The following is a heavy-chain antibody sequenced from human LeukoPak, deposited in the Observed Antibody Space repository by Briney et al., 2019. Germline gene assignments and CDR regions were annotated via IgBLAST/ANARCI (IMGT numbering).Heavy chain of an antibody. CDR3: ARGYYGSGSYFHYFDY. D-gene: IGHD3-10*01. J-gene: IGHJ4*02. Sequence: GGSLRLSCAASGFTFYVYGMSWVPHGPGTGLGWVSGLNWNGGSTGYADSVKGRFTISRDNAKNSLYLQMNSLRAEDTALYYCARGYYGSGSYFHYFDYWGQGTLVTVSS. V-gene: IGHV3-20*04. CDR2: LNWNGGST. CDR1: GFTFYVYG.